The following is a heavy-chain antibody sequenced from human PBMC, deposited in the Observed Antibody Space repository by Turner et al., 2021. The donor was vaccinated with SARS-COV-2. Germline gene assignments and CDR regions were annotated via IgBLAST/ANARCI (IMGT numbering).Heavy chain of an antibody. CDR3: ARGLSYGDYEY. CDR2: ISAYNGYT. Sequence: QVQLVQSGAEVRKPGASVKVSCKASGYTFTSYCLSWVRQAPGQGLEWLGWISAYNGYTNFAQKFQGRVTMTTDTSTRTASLELRSLTSDDTAVYYCARGLSYGDYEYWGQGTLITVSS. CDR1: GYTFTSYC. J-gene: IGHJ4*02. D-gene: IGHD4-17*01. V-gene: IGHV1-18*01.